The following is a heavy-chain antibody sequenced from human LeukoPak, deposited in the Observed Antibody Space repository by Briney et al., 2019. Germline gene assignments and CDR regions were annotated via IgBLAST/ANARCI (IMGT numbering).Heavy chain of an antibody. CDR2: ITGSGTNT. CDR3: ARGIGTVARYYFDY. V-gene: IGHV3-23*01. D-gene: IGHD1-1*01. CDR1: GFIFTNYG. J-gene: IGHJ4*02. Sequence: GGSLRLSCAASGFIFTNYGFSWVRQAPGKGLGWVSGITGSGTNTYYADSVKGRFTISRDNSKNSLYLQMNSLRADDTAVYYCARGIGTVARYYFDYWGQGILVTVSS.